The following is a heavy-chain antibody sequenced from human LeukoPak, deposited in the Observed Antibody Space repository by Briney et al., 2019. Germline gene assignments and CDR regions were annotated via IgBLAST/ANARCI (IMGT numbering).Heavy chain of an antibody. CDR3: AKKTSYCGGDCYPYYFDH. Sequence: GGSLRLSCAASGFAFSSYTMGWVRQAPGKGLEWVSAINVVGGSTYYADSVKGRFTISRDDSKNTVSLQMNSLRAEDAAVYYCAKKTSYCGGDCYPYYFDHWGQGTLVTVSS. CDR1: GFAFSSYT. D-gene: IGHD2-21*02. CDR2: INVVGGST. V-gene: IGHV3-23*01. J-gene: IGHJ4*02.